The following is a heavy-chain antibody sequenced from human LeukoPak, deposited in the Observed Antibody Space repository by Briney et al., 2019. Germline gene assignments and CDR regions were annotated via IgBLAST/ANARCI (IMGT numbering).Heavy chain of an antibody. J-gene: IGHJ4*02. Sequence: GGSLRLSCAASGFTFSSYEMNWVRQAPGKGLEWVANIKQDGSEKYYVDSVKGRFTISRDNAKNSLYLQMNSLRAEDTAVYYCARATYYYGELRDWGQGTLVTVSS. D-gene: IGHD3-10*01. CDR3: ARATYYYGELRD. CDR1: GFTFSSYE. CDR2: IKQDGSEK. V-gene: IGHV3-7*01.